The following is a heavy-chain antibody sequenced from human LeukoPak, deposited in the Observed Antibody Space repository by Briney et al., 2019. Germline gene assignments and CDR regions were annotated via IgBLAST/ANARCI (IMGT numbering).Heavy chain of an antibody. J-gene: IGHJ4*02. CDR1: GFTFSSYS. CDR2: ISSSSSYI. Sequence: GSLRLSCAASGFTFSSYSMNWVRQAPGKGLEWVSSISSSSSYIYYADSVKGRLTISRDNAKNSLYLQMNSLRAEDTAVYYCATVVVVPAATDYWGQGTLVTVSS. V-gene: IGHV3-21*01. D-gene: IGHD2-2*01. CDR3: ATVVVVPAATDY.